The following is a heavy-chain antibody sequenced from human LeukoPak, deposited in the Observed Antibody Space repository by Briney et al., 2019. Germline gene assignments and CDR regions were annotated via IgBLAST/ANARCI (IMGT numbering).Heavy chain of an antibody. CDR2: INHSGST. Sequence: PSETLSLTCAVYGGSFSGYYWNWIRQPPGKGLEWIGEINHSGSTNYNPSLRSRVTISVDTSKSQFSLKLSSVTAADTAVYYCARAQYVDISGFYPGYWGQGTRVTVSS. CDR1: GGSFSGYY. CDR3: ARAQYVDISGFYPGY. V-gene: IGHV4-34*01. D-gene: IGHD3-22*01. J-gene: IGHJ4*02.